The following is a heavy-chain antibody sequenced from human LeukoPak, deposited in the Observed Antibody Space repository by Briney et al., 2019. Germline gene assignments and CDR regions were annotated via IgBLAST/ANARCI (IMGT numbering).Heavy chain of an antibody. D-gene: IGHD1-26*01. J-gene: IGHJ4*02. CDR2: ISDSGVST. CDR1: GFTFSNSA. V-gene: IGHV3-23*01. Sequence: PGGSLRLSCAASGFTFSNSAMSWVRQAPGKGLEWVSAISDSGVSTYYADSVKGRFTISRDNSKNTVYLQMNSQRAEDTAVYYCAKELRIVGATEGFDSWGQGTLVTVSS. CDR3: AKELRIVGATEGFDS.